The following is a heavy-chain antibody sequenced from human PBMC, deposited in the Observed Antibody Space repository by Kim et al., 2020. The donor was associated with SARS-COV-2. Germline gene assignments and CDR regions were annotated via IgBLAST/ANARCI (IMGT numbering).Heavy chain of an antibody. CDR3: TTDQGGYCSGGSCPGWFDP. Sequence: GGSLRLSCAASGFTFSNAWMSWVRQAPGKGLEWVGLIKSKTDGGTTDYAAPVKGRFTISRDDSKNTLYLPMNSLKTEDTAVYYCTTDQGGYCSGGSCPGWFDPWGQGTLVTVSS. D-gene: IGHD2-15*01. J-gene: IGHJ5*02. CDR2: IKSKTDGGTT. CDR1: GFTFSNAW. V-gene: IGHV3-15*01.